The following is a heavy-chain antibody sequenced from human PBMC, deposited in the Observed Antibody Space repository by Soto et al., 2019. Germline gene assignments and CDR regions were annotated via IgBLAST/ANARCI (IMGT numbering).Heavy chain of an antibody. V-gene: IGHV3-48*03. CDR1: GFTFSSYD. CDR3: ARDPGCSNGVCSRFGC. J-gene: IGHJ4*02. D-gene: IGHD2-8*01. CDR2: ISSSGSSI. Sequence: PGGSLRLSCAASGFTFSSYDMNWVRQAPGKGLEWVSYISSSGSSINYADSVKGRFTISRDNAKNSLYLQMNSLRAEDTAVYYCARDPGCSNGVCSRFGCWGQGTLVTVSS.